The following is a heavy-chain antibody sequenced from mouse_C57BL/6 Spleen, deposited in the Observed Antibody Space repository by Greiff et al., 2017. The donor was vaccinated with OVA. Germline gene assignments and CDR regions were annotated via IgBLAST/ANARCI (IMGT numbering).Heavy chain of an antibody. V-gene: IGHV1-81*01. CDR3: AYDYDAWFAY. D-gene: IGHD2-4*01. CDR1: GYTFTSYG. Sequence: QVQLKQSGAELARPGASVKLSCKASGYTFTSYGISWVKQRTGQGLEWIGEIYPRSGNTSYNEKFKGKATLTADKSSSTAYMELRSLTSEDSAVYFCAYDYDAWFAYWGQGTLVTVSA. CDR2: IYPRSGNT. J-gene: IGHJ3*01.